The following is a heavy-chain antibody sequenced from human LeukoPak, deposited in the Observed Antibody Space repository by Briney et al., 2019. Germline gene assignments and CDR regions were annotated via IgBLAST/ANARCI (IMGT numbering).Heavy chain of an antibody. Sequence: SETLSLTCTVSGGSISSSSHYWSWVRQPPGKGLVWIGYISYSGNTDYNPSLKSRVTISMHTSKNQLSLKLNSVTAADTAVYYCASSGQCTNGLCRDVGYMDVWGKGTTVTVSS. CDR3: ASSGQCTNGLCRDVGYMDV. CDR1: GGSISSSSHY. CDR2: ISYSGNT. J-gene: IGHJ6*03. D-gene: IGHD2-8*01. V-gene: IGHV4-61*01.